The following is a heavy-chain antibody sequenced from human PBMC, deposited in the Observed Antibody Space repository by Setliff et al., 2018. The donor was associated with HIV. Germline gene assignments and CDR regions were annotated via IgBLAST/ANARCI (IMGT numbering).Heavy chain of an antibody. J-gene: IGHJ6*03. CDR2: IYTSGST. D-gene: IGHD6-13*01. Sequence: SETLSLTCTVSGGSISSGSYYWSWIRQPAGKGLEWIGHIYTSGSTNYNPSLKSRVTISVDTSKNQFSLKLSSVTAADTAVYYCASLSAAAGTAKPPFYYYYYYMDVWGKGTTVTVSS. CDR3: ASLSAAAGTAKPPFYYYYYYMDV. CDR1: GGSISSGSYY. V-gene: IGHV4-61*09.